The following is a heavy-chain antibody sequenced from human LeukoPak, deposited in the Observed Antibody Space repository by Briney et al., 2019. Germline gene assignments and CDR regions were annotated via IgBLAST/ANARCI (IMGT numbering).Heavy chain of an antibody. CDR2: IYPSGGST. J-gene: IGHJ5*02. D-gene: IGHD1-26*01. Sequence: GASVTVSCKASGYTFTTYYVHWVRQAPGQGLGWMGIIYPSGGSTSYAQKFQGRVTMTRDKSTSTVYMELNSLRSEDTAVYYCARDISSGSHTWFDPWGQGTLVTVSS. CDR3: ARDISSGSHTWFDP. V-gene: IGHV1-46*01. CDR1: GYTFTTYY.